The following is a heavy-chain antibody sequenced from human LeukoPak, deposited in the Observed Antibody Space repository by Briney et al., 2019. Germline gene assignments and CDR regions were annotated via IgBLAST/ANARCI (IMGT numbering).Heavy chain of an antibody. CDR2: ISGSGGST. J-gene: IGHJ4*02. Sequence: GGSLRLSFAASGFTFTSYSMNWVRQASGKGLEWVSTISGSGGSTYYADSVKGRFTISRDNSKNTLYLQMNSLRAEDTAVYYCAKTMVRGDMADYWGQGTLVAVSS. CDR1: GFTFTSYS. D-gene: IGHD3-10*01. V-gene: IGHV3-23*01. CDR3: AKTMVRGDMADY.